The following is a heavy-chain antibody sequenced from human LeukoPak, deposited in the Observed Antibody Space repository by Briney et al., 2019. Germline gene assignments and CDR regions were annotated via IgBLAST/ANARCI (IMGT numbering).Heavy chain of an antibody. Sequence: GGSLRLSCAASGLTFSSYWMSWVRQAPGKGLEWVANIKQDGSEKYYVDSVKGRFTISRDNAKNSLYLQMNSLRAEDTAVYYCARDPYGSGSYYNGYWGQGTLVTVSS. D-gene: IGHD3-10*01. CDR3: ARDPYGSGSYYNGY. CDR1: GLTFSSYW. J-gene: IGHJ4*02. V-gene: IGHV3-7*01. CDR2: IKQDGSEK.